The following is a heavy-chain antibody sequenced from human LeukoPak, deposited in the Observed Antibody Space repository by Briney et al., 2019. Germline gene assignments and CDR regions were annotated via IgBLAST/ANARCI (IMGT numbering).Heavy chain of an antibody. CDR2: INPSSGGT. Sequence: ASVKVSCKASGYIFTGYYMHWVRQAPGQGLEWMGWINPSSGGTNYAQKFQGRVTMTRDTSISTAYMELSRLRSDDTAVYYCAVRPRSGYYRFDAFDIWGQGTMVTVSA. D-gene: IGHD3-22*01. CDR3: AVRPRSGYYRFDAFDI. CDR1: GYIFTGYY. V-gene: IGHV1-2*02. J-gene: IGHJ3*02.